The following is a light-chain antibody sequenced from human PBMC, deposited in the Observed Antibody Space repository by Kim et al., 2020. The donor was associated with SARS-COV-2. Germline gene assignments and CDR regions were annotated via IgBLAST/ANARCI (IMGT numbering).Light chain of an antibody. CDR2: AKT. Sequence: SYELTQDPAVSVALGQTVRITCQGDSLRSYYASWYQQKPGQAPLLVIYAKTNRPSGIPDRFSGSSSGNTASLTITGAQAEDEADYYCFSRDTDGPHNYVFGTGTKVTVL. CDR1: SLRSYY. V-gene: IGLV3-19*01. CDR3: FSRDTDGPHNYV. J-gene: IGLJ1*01.